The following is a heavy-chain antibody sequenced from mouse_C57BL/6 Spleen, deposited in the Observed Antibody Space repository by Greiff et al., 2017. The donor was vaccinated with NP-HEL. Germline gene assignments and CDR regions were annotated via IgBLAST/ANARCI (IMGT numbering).Heavy chain of an antibody. V-gene: IGHV1-81*01. D-gene: IGHD1-1*01. CDR1: GYTFTSYG. CDR3: ALYYYGSYYFDY. CDR2: IYPRRGNT. J-gene: IGHJ2*01. Sequence: VKLQASGAELARPGASVKLSCKASGYTFTSYGISWVKQRTGQGLEWIGEIYPRRGNTYYNEKFKGKATLTADKSSSTAYMELRSLTSEDSAVYFCALYYYGSYYFDYWGQGTTLTVSS.